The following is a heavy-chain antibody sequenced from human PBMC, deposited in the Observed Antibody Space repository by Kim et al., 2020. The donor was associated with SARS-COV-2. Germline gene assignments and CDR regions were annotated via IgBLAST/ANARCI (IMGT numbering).Heavy chain of an antibody. CDR3: ASFTYSRYCSGGSCDSDC. CDR1: GFTFSSYE. Sequence: GGSLRLSCAASGFTFSSYEMNWVRQAPGKGLEWVSYISSSGSTIYYADSVKGRFTISRDNAKNSLYLQMNSLRAEDTAVYYCASFTYSRYCSGGSCDSDCWGQGTLVTVSS. D-gene: IGHD2-15*01. V-gene: IGHV3-48*03. CDR2: ISSSGSTI. J-gene: IGHJ4*02.